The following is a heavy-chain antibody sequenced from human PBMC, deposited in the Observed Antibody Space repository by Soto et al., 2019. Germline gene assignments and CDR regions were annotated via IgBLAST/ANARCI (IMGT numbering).Heavy chain of an antibody. CDR3: ARGHDGLEV. CDR2: TTPSGGDT. Sequence: QAQLGESGGGLVKPGGSLRLSCAASGFSFSAHYMSWIRQSPGKGFEWVSYTTPSGGDTFYTDSVKGRFTISRNNAMRSVDLQMNSLTVEDTAVYYCARGHDGLEVWGQGTTVTVSS. V-gene: IGHV3-11*01. J-gene: IGHJ6*02. CDR1: GFSFSAHY.